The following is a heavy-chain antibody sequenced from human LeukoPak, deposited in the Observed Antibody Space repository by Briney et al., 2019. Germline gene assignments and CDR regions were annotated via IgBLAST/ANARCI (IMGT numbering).Heavy chain of an antibody. CDR3: ARTYSGSYPFDY. Sequence: GGSLRLSCAASGFTVSSNYMSWVRQAPGKGLEWVSVIYSGGGTYYADSVKGRFTISRDNSKNTLYLQMNSLRAEDTAVYYCARTYSGSYPFDYWGQGTLVTVSS. D-gene: IGHD1-26*01. V-gene: IGHV3-53*01. CDR1: GFTVSSNY. CDR2: IYSGGGT. J-gene: IGHJ4*02.